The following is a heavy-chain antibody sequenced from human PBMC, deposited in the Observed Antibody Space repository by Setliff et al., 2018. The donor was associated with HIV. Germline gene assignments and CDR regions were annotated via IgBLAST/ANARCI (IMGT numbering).Heavy chain of an antibody. CDR3: ARGPKDCTSTSCRYYYYYYYMDV. V-gene: IGHV1-69*10. CDR1: GGTFNSYA. CDR2: IIPILGLA. Sequence: ASVKVSCKASGGTFNSYAISWVRQAPGRGLEWMGGIIPILGLANYAQKFQGRVTIIADKSTSTVYMEGSRLRSEDTAMYYCARGPKDCTSTSCRYYYYYYYMDVWGKGTPVTVSS. D-gene: IGHD2-2*01. J-gene: IGHJ6*03.